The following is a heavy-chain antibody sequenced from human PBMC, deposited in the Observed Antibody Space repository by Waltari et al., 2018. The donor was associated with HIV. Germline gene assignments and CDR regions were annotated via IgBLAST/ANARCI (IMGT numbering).Heavy chain of an antibody. CDR3: ARDRYCSGGSCYPVGYFDY. V-gene: IGHV1-46*01. Sequence: QVQLVQSGAEVKKPGASVKVSCKASGYTFTSYYMHWVRQAPGQGLEWMGIINPSGGSTSYAQKFQGRVTMTRDTSTSTVYMELSSLRSEDTAVYYCARDRYCSGGSCYPVGYFDYWGQGTLVTVSS. D-gene: IGHD2-15*01. CDR2: INPSGGST. CDR1: GYTFTSYY. J-gene: IGHJ4*02.